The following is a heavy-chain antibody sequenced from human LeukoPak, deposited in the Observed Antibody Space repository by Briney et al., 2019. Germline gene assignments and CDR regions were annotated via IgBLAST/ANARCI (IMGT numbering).Heavy chain of an antibody. V-gene: IGHV3-7*03. D-gene: IGHD5-12*01. CDR2: INEDGSEK. J-gene: IGHJ4*02. CDR3: ARDRGRRDDY. Sequence: PGRSLRLSCAASGFTFSSYWMTWVRQAPGKGLEWVANINEDGSEKHYVDSVKGRFTVSRDNAENSLYLQMNSLGAEDTAVYYCARDRGRRDDYWGQGTLVTVSS. CDR1: GFTFSSYW.